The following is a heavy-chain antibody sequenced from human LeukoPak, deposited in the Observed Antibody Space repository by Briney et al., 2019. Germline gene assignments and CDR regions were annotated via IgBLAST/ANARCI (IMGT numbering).Heavy chain of an antibody. CDR2: IWYDGSNK. CDR3: ARDRYSYGSRDFGY. D-gene: IGHD5-18*01. Sequence: GRSLRLSCAASGFTFSSYGMHWVRQAPGKGLEWVAVIWYDGSNKYYADSVKGRFTISRDNSKNTLYLQMNSLRAEDTAVYYCARDRYSYGSRDFGYWGQGTLVTVSS. V-gene: IGHV3-33*01. CDR1: GFTFSSYG. J-gene: IGHJ4*02.